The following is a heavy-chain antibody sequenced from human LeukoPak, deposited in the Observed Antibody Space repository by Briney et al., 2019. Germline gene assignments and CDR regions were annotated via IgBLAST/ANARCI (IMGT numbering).Heavy chain of an antibody. V-gene: IGHV5-51*01. Sequence: GGALQSSFRFSGFDFTREWIGWVRLGPGKGGGWMGIIFPHDSHTTYSPSFPRQVTLSADKSISTAYLHSSSLKASDTAIYYCARRDPTTVTAFDYWGQGTLVTVSS. CDR3: ARRDPTTVTAFDY. CDR2: IFPHDSHT. CDR1: GFDFTREW. D-gene: IGHD4-17*01. J-gene: IGHJ4*02.